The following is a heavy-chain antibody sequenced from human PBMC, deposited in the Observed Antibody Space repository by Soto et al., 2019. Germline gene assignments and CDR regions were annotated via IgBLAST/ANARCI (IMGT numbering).Heavy chain of an antibody. V-gene: IGHV3-30-3*01. CDR1: GFTFSSYA. Sequence: QVQLVESGGGVVQPGRSLRLSCAASGFTFSSYAMHWVRQAPGKGLEWEAVISYDGSNKYYADSVKGRFTISRDNSKNTLYLQMNSLRAEDTAVYYCARDLGYCTNGVCYYYGMDVWGQGTTVTVSS. D-gene: IGHD2-8*01. CDR2: ISYDGSNK. J-gene: IGHJ6*02. CDR3: ARDLGYCTNGVCYYYGMDV.